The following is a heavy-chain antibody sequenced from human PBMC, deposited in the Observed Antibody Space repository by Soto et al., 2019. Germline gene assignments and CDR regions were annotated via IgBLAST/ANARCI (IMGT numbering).Heavy chain of an antibody. V-gene: IGHV3-23*01. CDR2: ISGSGGST. D-gene: IGHD1-26*01. Sequence: GGSLRLSCAASGFTFSSYAMSWVRQAPGKGLEWVSAISGSGGSTYYADSVKGRFTISRDNSKNTLYPQMNSLRAEDTAVYYCAKVGSYSFRVPYFDYWGQGTLVTVSS. J-gene: IGHJ4*02. CDR1: GFTFSSYA. CDR3: AKVGSYSFRVPYFDY.